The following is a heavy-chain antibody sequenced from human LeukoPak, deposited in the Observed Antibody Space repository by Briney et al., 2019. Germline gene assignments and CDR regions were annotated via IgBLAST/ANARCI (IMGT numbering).Heavy chain of an antibody. Sequence: PSETLSLTCTVSGGSTSSYYWSWIRQPPGKGLEWIGYIYTSGGTNYIPSLKGRVTMSIDTSKNQFSLKLSSVTAADSAVYYCARLTRLSTSPDRYYLDYWGQGTLVTVSS. CDR1: GGSTSSYY. V-gene: IGHV4-4*09. CDR2: IYTSGGT. J-gene: IGHJ4*02. D-gene: IGHD6-6*01. CDR3: ARLTRLSTSPDRYYLDY.